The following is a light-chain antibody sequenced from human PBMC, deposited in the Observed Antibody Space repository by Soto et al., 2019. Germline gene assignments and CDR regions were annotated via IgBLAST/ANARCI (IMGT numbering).Light chain of an antibody. J-gene: IGLJ2*01. CDR2: EDN. CDR3: CSYAGSSSVL. Sequence: QSALAQPASVSGSPGQSITISCTGTRSDVGGYTLVSRFQQYPGKAPKLMIYEDNKRPSGVSDRFSGSKSGNTASLTISGLQAEDEADYYCCSYAGSSSVLFGGGTKLTVL. V-gene: IGLV2-23*01. CDR1: RSDVGGYTL.